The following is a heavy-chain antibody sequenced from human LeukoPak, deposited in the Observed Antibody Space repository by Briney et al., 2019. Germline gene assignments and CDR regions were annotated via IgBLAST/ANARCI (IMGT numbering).Heavy chain of an antibody. D-gene: IGHD2-2*02. V-gene: IGHV1-69*02. CDR2: IIPILGIA. CDR3: ARLYCSSTSCYNHYYYYMDV. J-gene: IGHJ6*03. CDR1: GGTFSSYT. Sequence: SVKVSCKASGGTFSSYTISWVRQAPGQGLEWMGRIIPILGIANYAQKFQGRVTITRNTSISTAYMELSSLRSEDTAVYYCARLYCSSTSCYNHYYYYMDVWGKGTTVTVSS.